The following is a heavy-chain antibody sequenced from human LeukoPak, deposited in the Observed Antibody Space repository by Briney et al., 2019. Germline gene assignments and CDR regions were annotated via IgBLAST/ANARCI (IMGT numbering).Heavy chain of an antibody. J-gene: IGHJ3*01. V-gene: IGHV3-7*01. CDR3: ARKGNAFDY. CDR1: GFTFSSYW. Sequence: GGSLRLSCAASGFTFSSYWMTWVRQAPGKGLEWVANIKLDVSETYYVDSVRGRLTISRDNTKNSLYLQTDSLRAEDTAVYYCARKGNAFDYWGQGTMVTVSS. D-gene: IGHD3-10*01. CDR2: IKLDVSET.